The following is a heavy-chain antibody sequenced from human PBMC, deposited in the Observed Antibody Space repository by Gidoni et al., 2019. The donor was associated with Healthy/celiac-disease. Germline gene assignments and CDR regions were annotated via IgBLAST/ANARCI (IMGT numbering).Heavy chain of an antibody. Sequence: QLQLQEPGPGLVKPLETLSFTCTVSGGSISSSSYYWGWIRQSPGKGLEWIGSIYYSGSTYYNPSLKSRVTISVDTSKNQFSLKLSSVTAADTAVYYCARAVDYGDKRHFPCDYWGQGTLVTVSS. J-gene: IGHJ4*02. CDR1: GGSISSSSYY. CDR3: ARAVDYGDKRHFPCDY. CDR2: IYYSGST. V-gene: IGHV4-39*07. D-gene: IGHD4-17*01.